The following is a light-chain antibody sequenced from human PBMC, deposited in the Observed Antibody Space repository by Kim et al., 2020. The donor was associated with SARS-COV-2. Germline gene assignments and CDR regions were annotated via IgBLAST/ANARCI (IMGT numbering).Light chain of an antibody. CDR1: QSVSTD. V-gene: IGKV3-11*01. J-gene: IGKJ4*01. Sequence: EVVLTQSPATLSLSPGERATLSCRASQSVSTDLSWYQQKPGQAPRLLISDASDRATGIPARFGGSGFGTDFTLTISSLEPEDSAVYYCLQRNHCPLTFGGGTKVEIK. CDR2: DAS. CDR3: LQRNHCPLT.